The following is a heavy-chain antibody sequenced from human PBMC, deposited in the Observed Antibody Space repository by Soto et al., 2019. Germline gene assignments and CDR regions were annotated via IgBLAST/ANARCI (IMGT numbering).Heavy chain of an antibody. Sequence: SETLSLTCTVSGGSVSSGIYYWSWIRQPPGKGLEWIGYIYYSGSTNYNPSLKSRVTISVDTSKNQFSLKLSSVTAADTAVYYCARDLDYGDYENAFDIWGQGTMVTVSS. D-gene: IGHD4-17*01. J-gene: IGHJ3*02. CDR2: IYYSGST. V-gene: IGHV4-61*01. CDR3: ARDLDYGDYENAFDI. CDR1: GGSVSSGIYY.